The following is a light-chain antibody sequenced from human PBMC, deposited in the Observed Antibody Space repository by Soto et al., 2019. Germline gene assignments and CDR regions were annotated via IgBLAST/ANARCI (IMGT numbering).Light chain of an antibody. CDR2: TAS. V-gene: IGKV1-6*01. J-gene: IGKJ1*01. Sequence: AIQMTQSPSSLSASVGDRVTITCRASQGIRNDLGWYQQKPGKAPKLLIYTASSLQSGVPSRFSGSGSGTDFTLTISSLQSEDFATYYCLQDYNYLWTFGQGTKVEIK. CDR3: LQDYNYLWT. CDR1: QGIRND.